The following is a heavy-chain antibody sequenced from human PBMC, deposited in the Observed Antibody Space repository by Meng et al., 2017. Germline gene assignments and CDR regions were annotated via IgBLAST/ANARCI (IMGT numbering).Heavy chain of an antibody. V-gene: IGHV3-74*01. J-gene: IGHJ4*02. Sequence: EVQLGEAGGGLVQPGGSLGLSCAASGFTFNNYWMHWVRQVPGKGLVWVSRISGDGSITNYADSVKGRFTISRDNAKNTLYLQMNSLRPEDTAVYYCLDEAPRSDYWGQGSLVTVSS. CDR1: GFTFNNYW. CDR3: LDEAPRSDY. CDR2: ISGDGSIT. D-gene: IGHD1-1*01.